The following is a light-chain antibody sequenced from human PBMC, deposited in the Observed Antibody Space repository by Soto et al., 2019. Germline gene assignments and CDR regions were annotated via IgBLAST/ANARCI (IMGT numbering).Light chain of an antibody. CDR1: QSVSTY. CDR3: QQGGS. CDR2: GAF. J-gene: IGKJ4*01. Sequence: EIVLTQSPATLSLSPGEGATLSCRASQSVSTYLAWYQQKPGQAPRLLIYGAFNRATGIPARFRGSGSGTDFTLTISSLETEDFAVYYCQQGGSFGGGTKVEIK. V-gene: IGKV3-11*01.